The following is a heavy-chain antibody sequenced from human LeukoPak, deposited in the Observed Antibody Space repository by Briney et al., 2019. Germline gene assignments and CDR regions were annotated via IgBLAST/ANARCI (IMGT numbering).Heavy chain of an antibody. D-gene: IGHD2-15*01. CDR2: IYHSGST. CDR1: SYSICSGHC. V-gene: IGHV4-38-2*01. J-gene: IGHJ4*02. Sequence: SENLSCNSSVSSYSICSGHCGSWIREPPVKGLEWVAAIYHSGSTDYKPSLKTRLTRSMDTSKNQFALRLPSVTAAATALYYCALWHDGSTSIVYWGQGTLVTVSS. CDR3: ALWHDGSTSIVY.